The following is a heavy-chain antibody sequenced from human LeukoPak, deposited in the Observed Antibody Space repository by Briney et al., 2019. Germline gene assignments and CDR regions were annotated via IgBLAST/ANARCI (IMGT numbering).Heavy chain of an antibody. V-gene: IGHV4-4*07. CDR3: AREATYYYDSSAQWTVFDY. D-gene: IGHD3-22*01. CDR1: GGSISSYY. Sequence: SETLSLTCTVSGGSISSYYWSWIRQPARKGLEWIGRIYTSGSTNYNPSLKSRVTMSVDTSKNQFSLKLSSVTAADKAVYYCAREATYYYDSSAQWTVFDYWGQGTLVTVSS. J-gene: IGHJ4*02. CDR2: IYTSGST.